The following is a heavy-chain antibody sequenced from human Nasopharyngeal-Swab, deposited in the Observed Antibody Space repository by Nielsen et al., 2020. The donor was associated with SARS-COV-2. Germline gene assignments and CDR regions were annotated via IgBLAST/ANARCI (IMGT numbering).Heavy chain of an antibody. CDR3: ARHGAVDCSGGRCYRTSHWFDP. CDR1: GDSIAYSTFY. D-gene: IGHD2-15*01. CDR2: IYYSGSA. J-gene: IGHJ5*02. Sequence: GSLRLSCTVSGDSIAYSTFYWGWIRQPPGKGLEWIGYIYYSGSANYNPSLKSRVTISVDTSKNHFSLRLTSVSAADTGVYYCARHGAVDCSGGRCYRTSHWFDPWGQGTLVTVSS. V-gene: IGHV4-61*05.